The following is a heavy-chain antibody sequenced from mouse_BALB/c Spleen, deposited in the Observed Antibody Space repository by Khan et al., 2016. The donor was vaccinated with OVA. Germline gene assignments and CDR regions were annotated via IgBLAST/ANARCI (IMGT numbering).Heavy chain of an antibody. CDR3: VRDGAYHRDDGGIAY. D-gene: IGHD2-14*01. V-gene: IGHV1-4*01. Sequence: QVQLKESGAELARPGASVKMSCKASGYTFTSYTIHWIKLRPGQGLEWIGYINPSNGYTNYNQKFRDKATLTADKSSTTAYMQLSSLTSDDSAVYNSVRDGAYHRDDGGIAYWGQGTLVTVSA. J-gene: IGHJ3*01. CDR2: INPSNGYT. CDR1: GYTFTSYT.